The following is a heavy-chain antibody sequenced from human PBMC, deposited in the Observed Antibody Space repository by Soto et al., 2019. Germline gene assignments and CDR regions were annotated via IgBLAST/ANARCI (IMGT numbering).Heavy chain of an antibody. J-gene: IGHJ6*02. CDR1: GFIFANYG. CDR3: AKARGANNWANYYGLDV. CDR2: ITYEGSNK. D-gene: IGHD1-1*01. Sequence: GGSLRLSCAASGFIFANYGMHWVRQAPGKGLEWVALITYEGSNKYYADAVKGRFTISRDNAKDMVSLQMDSLRAEDTAVYYCAKARGANNWANYYGLDVWGQGTTVTVSS. V-gene: IGHV3-30*18.